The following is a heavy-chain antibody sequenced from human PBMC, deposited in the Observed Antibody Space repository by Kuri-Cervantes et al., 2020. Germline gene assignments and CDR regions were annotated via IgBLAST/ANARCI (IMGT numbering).Heavy chain of an antibody. V-gene: IGHV1-2*02. CDR1: GYTFTGYY. D-gene: IGHD6-19*01. CDR2: INPNSGGT. CDR3: ARLEKQWLPGL. J-gene: IGHJ4*02. Sequence: ASVKVSCKASGYTFTGYYMHWVRQAPGQGLEWMGWINPNSGGTNYAQKFQGRVTMTRDTPISTAYMDLRSLRSDDTAVYYCARLEKQWLPGLWGQGTLVTVSS.